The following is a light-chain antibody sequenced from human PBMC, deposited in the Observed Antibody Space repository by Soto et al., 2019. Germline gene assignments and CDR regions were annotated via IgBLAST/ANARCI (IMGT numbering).Light chain of an antibody. CDR1: QSFSSY. CDR2: DAS. CDR3: QQRSNWPPVIT. Sequence: EIVLTQSPATLSLSPGERATLSCRASQSFSSYLAWYQQKPGQAPRLLIYDASKRATGIPARVSGRGSGTDFTLPISSLEPEDFAVYYCQQRSNWPPVITFGQGTRLEIK. V-gene: IGKV3-11*01. J-gene: IGKJ5*01.